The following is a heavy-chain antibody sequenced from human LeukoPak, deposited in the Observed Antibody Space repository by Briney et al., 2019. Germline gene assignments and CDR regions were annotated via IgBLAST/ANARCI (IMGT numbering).Heavy chain of an antibody. J-gene: IGHJ4*02. CDR3: ARALLNYYDSSPPED. CDR2: IWYDGSNK. Sequence: PGGSLRLSCAASGFTFSSYGMHWVRQAPGKGLEWVAVIWYDGSNKYYADSVKGRFTISRDNSKNTLYLQMNSLRAEDTAVYYCARALLNYYDSSPPEDWGQGTLVTVSS. CDR1: GFTFSSYG. D-gene: IGHD3-22*01. V-gene: IGHV3-33*01.